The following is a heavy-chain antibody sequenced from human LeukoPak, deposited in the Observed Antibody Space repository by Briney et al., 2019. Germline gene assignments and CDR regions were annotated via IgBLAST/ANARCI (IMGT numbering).Heavy chain of an antibody. Sequence: GASVKLSCKASGYTFTSYYIHWVRQAPGQRLEWMGIINPSGGSTSYPQKFQDRVTMTRDKSTSTVYMELSSLKSDDTAIYYCARGVFGELEKLMFQHWGQGTLVTVSS. CDR2: INPSGGST. CDR1: GYTFTSYY. CDR3: ARGVFGELEKLMFQH. J-gene: IGHJ1*01. D-gene: IGHD3-10*02. V-gene: IGHV1-46*01.